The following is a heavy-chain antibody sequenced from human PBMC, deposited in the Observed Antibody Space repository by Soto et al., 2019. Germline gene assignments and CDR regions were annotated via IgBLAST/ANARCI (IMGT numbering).Heavy chain of an antibody. CDR1: GFTFSSYG. CDR3: AKLGARQWGSKLFDY. V-gene: IGHV3-30*18. CDR2: ISYDGSNK. D-gene: IGHD1-26*01. J-gene: IGHJ4*02. Sequence: GGSLRLSCAASGFTFSSYGMHWVRQAPGKGLEWVAVISYDGSNKYYADSVKGRFTTSRDNSKNTLYLQMNSLRAEDTAVYYYAKLGARQWGSKLFDYWGQGTLVTVSS.